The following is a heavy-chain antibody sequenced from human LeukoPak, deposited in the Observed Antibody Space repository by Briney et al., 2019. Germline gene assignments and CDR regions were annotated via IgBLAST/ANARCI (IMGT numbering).Heavy chain of an antibody. D-gene: IGHD3-10*01. CDR2: IYPGDSDT. V-gene: IGHV5-51*01. Sequence: ESLKISCKGSGYSFTSYWIGWVRQMPGKGLEWMGIIYPGDSDTRYSPSFQGQVTISADKSISTAYLQWSSLKASDTAMYYCARQITMVRGDPNDAFDIWGQGTMVTVSS. J-gene: IGHJ3*02. CDR3: ARQITMVRGDPNDAFDI. CDR1: GYSFTSYW.